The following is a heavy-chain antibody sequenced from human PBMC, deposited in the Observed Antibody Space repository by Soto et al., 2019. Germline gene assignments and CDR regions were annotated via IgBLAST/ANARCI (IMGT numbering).Heavy chain of an antibody. J-gene: IGHJ4*02. Sequence: ASVKVSCKASGYTFTSYGISWVRQAPGQGLEWMGWISAYNGNTNYAQKLQGRVTMTTDTSTGTAYMELRSLRSDDTAVYYCARDRVDILTGYYLFDYWGQGTLVTVS. D-gene: IGHD3-9*01. V-gene: IGHV1-18*01. CDR2: ISAYNGNT. CDR3: ARDRVDILTGYYLFDY. CDR1: GYTFTSYG.